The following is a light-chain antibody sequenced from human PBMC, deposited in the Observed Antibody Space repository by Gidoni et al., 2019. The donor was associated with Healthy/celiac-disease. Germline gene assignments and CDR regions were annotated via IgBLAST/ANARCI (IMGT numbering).Light chain of an antibody. CDR3: GTWDSSLSAYV. CDR1: SSNIGNNY. J-gene: IGLJ1*01. Sequence: QSVLTQPPSVSAAPGPKVTIPCSGSSSNIGNNYVSWYQQLTGTAPKLLIYDNNKRPSGIPDRFSGSKSGTSATLGITGLQTGDEADYYCGTWDSSLSAYVFGTGTKVTVL. V-gene: IGLV1-51*01. CDR2: DNN.